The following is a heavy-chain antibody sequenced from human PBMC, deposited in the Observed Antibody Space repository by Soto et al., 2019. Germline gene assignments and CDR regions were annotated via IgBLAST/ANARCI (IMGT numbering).Heavy chain of an antibody. Sequence: PSETLSLTCTVSGGSISSYYWSWIRQPPGKGLEWIGYIYYSGSTNYNPSLKSRVTISVDTSKNQFSLKLSSVTAADTAVYYCAREFSDYGDYFVDYWGQGTLVTVSS. CDR3: AREFSDYGDYFVDY. D-gene: IGHD4-17*01. V-gene: IGHV4-59*01. CDR1: GGSISSYY. J-gene: IGHJ4*02. CDR2: IYYSGST.